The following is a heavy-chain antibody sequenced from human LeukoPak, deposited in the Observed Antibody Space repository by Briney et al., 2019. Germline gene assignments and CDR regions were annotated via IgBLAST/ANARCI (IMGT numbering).Heavy chain of an antibody. J-gene: IGHJ4*02. CDR3: ARLKTGIIDY. V-gene: IGHV4-59*12. D-gene: IGHD7-27*01. Sequence: SETLSLTCTVSGGSISSYYWSWIRQPPGKELEWIGYIYYSGSTNYNPSLKSRVTISVDTSKNQFSLKLSSVTPEDTAVYYCARLKTGIIDYWGQGTLVTVSS. CDR2: IYYSGST. CDR1: GGSISSYY.